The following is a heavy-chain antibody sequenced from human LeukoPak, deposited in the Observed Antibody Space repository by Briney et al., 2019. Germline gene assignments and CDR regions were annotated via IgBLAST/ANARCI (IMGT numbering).Heavy chain of an antibody. CDR3: ARPFHSGYWFY. D-gene: IGHD3-22*01. CDR2: IYYSGST. V-gene: IGHV4-39*01. CDR1: GGSISSSSYY. J-gene: IGHJ4*02. Sequence: SETLSLTCTVSGGSISSSSYYWGWIRQPPGKGLEWIGSIYYSGSTYYNPSLKSRVTISVDTSKNQFSLKLSSVTAADTAVYYCARPFHSGYWFYWGQGTLVTVSS.